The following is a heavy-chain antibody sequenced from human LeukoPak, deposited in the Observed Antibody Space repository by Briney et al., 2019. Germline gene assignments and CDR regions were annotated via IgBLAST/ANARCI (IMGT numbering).Heavy chain of an antibody. J-gene: IGHJ6*02. Sequence: GRSLRLSCAASGFTFKSYVMTWVRQAPGKGLEWVSGISDSGYNTNYADSVKGRFTITRDNSKNTLYLQMNSLRAEDTAVYYCAKGRATSYSYGMSVWGQGTTVTVSS. V-gene: IGHV3-23*01. CDR2: ISDSGYNT. CDR1: GFTFKSYV. D-gene: IGHD1-1*01. CDR3: AKGRATSYSYGMSV.